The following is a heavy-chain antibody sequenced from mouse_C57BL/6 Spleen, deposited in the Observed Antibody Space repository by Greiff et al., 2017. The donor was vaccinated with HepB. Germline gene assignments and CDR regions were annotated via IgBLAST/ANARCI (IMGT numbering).Heavy chain of an antibody. Sequence: QVQLQQPGAELVKPGASVKLSCKASGYTFTSYWMHWVKQRPGQGLEWIGMIHPNSGSTNYNEKFKSKATLTVDKSSSTAYMQLSSLTSEDSAVYYCARADPRRYFDVWGTGTTVTVSS. J-gene: IGHJ1*03. CDR2: IHPNSGST. CDR3: ARADPRRYFDV. V-gene: IGHV1-64*01. D-gene: IGHD2-12*01. CDR1: GYTFTSYW.